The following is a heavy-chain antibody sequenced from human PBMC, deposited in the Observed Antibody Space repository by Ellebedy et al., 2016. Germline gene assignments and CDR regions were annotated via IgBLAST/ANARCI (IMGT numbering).Heavy chain of an antibody. CDR2: IYTSGST. CDR1: GGSISSYY. J-gene: IGHJ5*02. V-gene: IGHV4-4*07. CDR3: AREGITGTFRGFDP. Sequence: GSLRLXXTVSGGSISSYYWSWIRQPAGKGLEWIGRIYTSGSTNYNPSLKSRVTMSVDTSKNQFSLKLSSVTAADTAVYYCAREGITGTFRGFDPWGQGTLVTVSS. D-gene: IGHD1-7*01.